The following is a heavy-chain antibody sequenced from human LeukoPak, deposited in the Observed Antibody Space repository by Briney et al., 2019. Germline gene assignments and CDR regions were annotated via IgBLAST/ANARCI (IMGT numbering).Heavy chain of an antibody. CDR2: IGGSGVTK. D-gene: IGHD4-11*01. CDR3: AKDSTVTF. Sequence: GGSLRLSCAASGFKFTNYAMHWVRQAPGKGLEWVSTIGGSGVTKYYADSVKGRFTISRDNSKNTLYLQMNSLRAEDTAVYYCAKDSTVTFWGQGTLVTVSS. CDR1: GFKFTNYA. V-gene: IGHV3-23*01. J-gene: IGHJ4*02.